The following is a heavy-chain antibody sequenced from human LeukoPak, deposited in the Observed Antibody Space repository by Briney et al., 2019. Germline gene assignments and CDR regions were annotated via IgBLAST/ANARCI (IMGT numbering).Heavy chain of an antibody. J-gene: IGHJ6*02. CDR3: ARTSTGRAYTNSYYYYAMDV. CDR1: GYSFTTYW. D-gene: IGHD5-18*01. V-gene: IGHV5-51*01. CDR2: IHPGDSDT. Sequence: GESLKISCKGSGYSFTTYWIAWVRQMPGRGLEWMGVIHPGDSDTRYSPSFQGQVTISADKSISTAYLQWNSLKASDTAMYYCARTSTGRAYTNSYYYYAMDVWGQGTTVTVSS.